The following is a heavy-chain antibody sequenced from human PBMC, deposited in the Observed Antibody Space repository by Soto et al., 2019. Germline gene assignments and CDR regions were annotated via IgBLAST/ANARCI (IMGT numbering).Heavy chain of an antibody. V-gene: IGHV1-2*04. CDR1: GYTFTGYY. J-gene: IGHJ5*02. D-gene: IGHD3-22*01. CDR2: INPNSGGT. CDR3: ARVYDSSGYYSWFAP. Sequence: ASVKVSCKASGYTFTGYYMYWVRQAPGQGLERMGWINPNSGGTNYAQKFQGWVTMTRDTSISTAYMELSRLRSDDTAVYYCARVYDSSGYYSWFAPWGEGTLVTVSS.